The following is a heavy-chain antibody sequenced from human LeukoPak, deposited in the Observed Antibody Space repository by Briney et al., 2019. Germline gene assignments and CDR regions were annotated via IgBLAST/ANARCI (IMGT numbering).Heavy chain of an antibody. CDR2: ISGSGGSI. D-gene: IGHD1-26*01. J-gene: IGHJ4*02. V-gene: IGHV3-23*01. CDR1: GFTFSSYA. Sequence: GGSLRLSCAASGFTFSSYAMSWVRQAPGKGLEWVSAISGSGGSIYYADSVKGRFTISRDNSKNTLYLQMNSLRAEDTAVYYCAKNGLVPELYDYWGQGTLVTVSS. CDR3: AKNGLVPELYDY.